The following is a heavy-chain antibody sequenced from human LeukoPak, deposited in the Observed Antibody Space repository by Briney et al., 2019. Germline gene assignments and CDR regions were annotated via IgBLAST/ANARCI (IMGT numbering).Heavy chain of an antibody. CDR1: GFTFSSYW. J-gene: IGHJ4*02. D-gene: IGHD6-19*01. V-gene: IGHV3-7*01. Sequence: GGSLRLSCAASGFTFSSYWMSWVRQAPGKGLEWVANIKQDGSEKYYVDSVKDRFTISRDNAKNSLYLQMNSLRAEDTAVYYCAREPGIAVAGTLYWGQGTLVTVSS. CDR3: AREPGIAVAGTLY. CDR2: IKQDGSEK.